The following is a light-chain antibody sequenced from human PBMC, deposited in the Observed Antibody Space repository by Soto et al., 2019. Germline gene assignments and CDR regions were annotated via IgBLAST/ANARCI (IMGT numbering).Light chain of an antibody. CDR2: SSS. CDR3: AAWDVSLNVVV. V-gene: IGLV1-44*01. J-gene: IGLJ2*01. CDR1: ASNIGSNP. Sequence: QSVVTQPPSVSGTPGQRVTISCSGSASNIGSNPVNWYQQLPGTAPKLLIYSSSHRPSGVPVRISGSKSGTSASLAISGLQSGDEADYYCAAWDVSLNVVVFGGGTKVTVL.